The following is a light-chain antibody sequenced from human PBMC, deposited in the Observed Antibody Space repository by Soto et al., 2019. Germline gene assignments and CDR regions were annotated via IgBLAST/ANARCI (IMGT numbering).Light chain of an antibody. J-gene: IGKJ4*01. CDR2: DGS. CDR1: QTVGKD. Sequence: MVLTQSPATLSLSPGERASLSCRASQTVGKDLAWYQVRPGQAPRLHIFDGSTRATGVPPRFSGSRSGSDLTLTLSSLCPEDFALYYCQQRSAWPFTFGGGTSVLIK. CDR3: QQRSAWPFT. V-gene: IGKV3-11*01.